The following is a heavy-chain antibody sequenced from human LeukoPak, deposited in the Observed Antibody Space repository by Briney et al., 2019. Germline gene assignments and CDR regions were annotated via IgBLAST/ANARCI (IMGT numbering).Heavy chain of an antibody. CDR2: MNPNSGNT. Sequence: ASVRVSCKASGYTFTIYDINWVRQATGQGLEWMGWMNPNSGNTGYAQKFQGRVTMTRNTSISTAYMELSSLGSEDTAVYYCARSGGKRYCTNGVCYTQFDYWGQGTLVTVSS. CDR1: GYTFTIYD. J-gene: IGHJ4*02. D-gene: IGHD2-8*01. V-gene: IGHV1-8*01. CDR3: ARSGGKRYCTNGVCYTQFDY.